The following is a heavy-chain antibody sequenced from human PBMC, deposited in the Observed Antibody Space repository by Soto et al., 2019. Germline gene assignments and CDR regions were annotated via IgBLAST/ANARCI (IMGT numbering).Heavy chain of an antibody. CDR2: IKSKTDGGTT. Sequence: PGGSLRLSCAASGFTFSNAWMSWVRQAPGKGLEWVGRIKSKTDGGTTDYAAPVKGRFTISRDDSKNTLYLQMNSLKTEDTAVYYCTTGLKAANYCYYGMDVWGQGTTVTVSS. CDR3: TTGLKAANYCYYGMDV. J-gene: IGHJ6*02. D-gene: IGHD2-15*01. CDR1: GFTFSNAW. V-gene: IGHV3-15*01.